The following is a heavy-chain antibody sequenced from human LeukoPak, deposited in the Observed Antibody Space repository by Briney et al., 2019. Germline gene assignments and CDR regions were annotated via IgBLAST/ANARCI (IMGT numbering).Heavy chain of an antibody. V-gene: IGHV3-74*01. Sequence: GGSLRLSCAASGFTFSSYWMHWVRQAPGKGLVWVSRINNDGSSINYADSVKGRFTISRDNSKNTLYLQVNSLRAEDTAVYYCAKGGKWDVTPFDYWGQGTLVTASS. J-gene: IGHJ4*02. CDR3: AKGGKWDVTPFDY. CDR1: GFTFSSYW. CDR2: INNDGSSI. D-gene: IGHD1-26*01.